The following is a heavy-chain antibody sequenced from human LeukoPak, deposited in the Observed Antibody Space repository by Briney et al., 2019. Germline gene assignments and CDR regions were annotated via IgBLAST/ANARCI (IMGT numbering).Heavy chain of an antibody. D-gene: IGHD2-2*01. V-gene: IGHV3-53*01. Sequence: GGSLRLSCAASGFTVSGTYMSWVRQAPGKGLEWVSVIYSIGTTYYADSVKGRFTISRDTSKNTLYLQMNSLRAEDTAVYYCARERGGDCTTTTCRYGMDVWGQGTTVTVSS. CDR2: IYSIGTT. CDR1: GFTVSGTY. CDR3: ARERGGDCTTTTCRYGMDV. J-gene: IGHJ6*02.